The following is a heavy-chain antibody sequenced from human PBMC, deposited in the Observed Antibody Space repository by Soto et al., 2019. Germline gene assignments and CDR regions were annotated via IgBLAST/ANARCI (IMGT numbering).Heavy chain of an antibody. Sequence: SETLSLTCTVSGGSISSSSYYWGWIRQPPGKGLEWIGSIYYSGSTYYNPSLKSRVTISVDTSKNQFSLKLSSVTAADTAVYYCAIHIAAAGEEGGSHFHYYYGMDVWGQGTKVTVSS. CDR1: GGSISSSSYY. CDR3: AIHIAAAGEEGGSHFHYYYGMDV. J-gene: IGHJ6*02. D-gene: IGHD6-13*01. CDR2: IYYSGST. V-gene: IGHV4-39*01.